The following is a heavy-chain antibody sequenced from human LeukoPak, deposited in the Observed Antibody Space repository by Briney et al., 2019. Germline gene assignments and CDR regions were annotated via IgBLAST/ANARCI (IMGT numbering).Heavy chain of an antibody. CDR2: IYYSGST. Sequence: SETLSLTCSVSGDSISSSSYYWSWIRQPPGKGLEWIGYIYYSGSTNYNPSLKSRVTISVDASKNQFSLKLSSVTAADTAVYYCARGPGVSDYWGQGTLVTVSS. CDR3: ARGPGVSDY. CDR1: GDSISSSSYY. D-gene: IGHD2-8*01. V-gene: IGHV4-61*01. J-gene: IGHJ4*02.